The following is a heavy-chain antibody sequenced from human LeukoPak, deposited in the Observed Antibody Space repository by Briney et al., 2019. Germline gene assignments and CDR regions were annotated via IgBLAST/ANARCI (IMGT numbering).Heavy chain of an antibody. J-gene: IGHJ5*02. V-gene: IGHV4-39*07. CDR2: INHSGST. CDR1: GGSISSSIYY. CDR3: ARGGRHRRFDP. Sequence: SETLSLTCTVSGGSISSSIYYWSWIRQPPGKGLEWIGEINHSGSTNYNPSLKSRVTISQDTSKNQFSLKLSSVTAADTAVYYCARGGRHRRFDPWGQGTLVTVSS.